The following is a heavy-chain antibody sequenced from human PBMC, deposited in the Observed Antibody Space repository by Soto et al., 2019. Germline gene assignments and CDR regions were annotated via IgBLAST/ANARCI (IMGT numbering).Heavy chain of an antibody. J-gene: IGHJ4*02. Sequence: GASVKVSCKASGYTFTGYYMHWVRQAPGQGLEWMGWINPNSGGTNYAQKFQGWVTMTRDTSISTAYMELSRLRSDDTAVYYCARFNYYDSSGYTDYFDYWGQGTLVTVSS. CDR1: GYTFTGYY. V-gene: IGHV1-2*04. CDR2: INPNSGGT. CDR3: ARFNYYDSSGYTDYFDY. D-gene: IGHD3-22*01.